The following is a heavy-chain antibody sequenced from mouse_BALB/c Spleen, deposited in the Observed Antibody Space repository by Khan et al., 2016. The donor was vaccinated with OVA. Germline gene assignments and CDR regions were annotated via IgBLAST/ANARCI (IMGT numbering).Heavy chain of an antibody. CDR1: GFTFSTYS. D-gene: IGHD4-1*01. CDR3: ASHLTGAFAY. Sequence: EVQLVETGGDLVRPGGSLKLSCSASGFTFSTYSMSWVRQTPDKRLEWVATISSAGDYTFFPDSVKGRFTISRDNARHTLYLQMSSLRSEDTAMYYCASHLTGAFAYGGQGTLVTVSA. CDR2: ISSAGDYT. V-gene: IGHV5-6*01. J-gene: IGHJ3*01.